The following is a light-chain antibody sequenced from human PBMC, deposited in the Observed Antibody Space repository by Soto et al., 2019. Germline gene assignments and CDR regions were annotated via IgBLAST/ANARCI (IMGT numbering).Light chain of an antibody. V-gene: IGLV1-47*01. CDR1: SSNIGSNY. Sequence: QSVLTQPPSASGTPGQRVTISCSGSSSNIGSNYVYWYQQLPGTAPKLLIYRNNQRLSGVPDRFSGSKSGTSASLAISGLRSEDEADYYCAAWDDSLSEVFGGGTKLTVL. J-gene: IGLJ2*01. CDR3: AAWDDSLSEV. CDR2: RNN.